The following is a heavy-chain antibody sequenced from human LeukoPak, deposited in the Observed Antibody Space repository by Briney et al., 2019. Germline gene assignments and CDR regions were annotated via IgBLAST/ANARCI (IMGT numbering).Heavy chain of an antibody. CDR1: GGSISSYY. J-gene: IGHJ4*02. V-gene: IGHV4-59*12. D-gene: IGHD3-10*01. CDR3: ARVASGYYGSGSPYYFDY. Sequence: SETLSLTCTVSGGSISSYYWSWIRQPPGKGLEWIGYIYYSGSTNYNPSLKSRVTISVDRSKNQFSLKLSSVTAADTAVYYCARVASGYYGSGSPYYFDYWGQGTLVTVSS. CDR2: IYYSGST.